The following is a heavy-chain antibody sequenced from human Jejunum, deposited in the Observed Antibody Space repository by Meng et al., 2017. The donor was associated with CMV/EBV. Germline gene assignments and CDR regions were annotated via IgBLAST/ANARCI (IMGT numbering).Heavy chain of an antibody. CDR1: YS. J-gene: IGHJ6*02. V-gene: IGHV3-48*01. CDR2: ISPNSNSI. Sequence: YSMNWVRQAPGKGLEWIAYISPNSNSILYADSVKGRFTVSRDNGNNSLYLQMSGLRAEDTAVYYCARDNHPGNYFYYYGIDFWGQGTTVTVSS. D-gene: IGHD1-14*01. CDR3: ARDNHPGNYFYYYGIDF.